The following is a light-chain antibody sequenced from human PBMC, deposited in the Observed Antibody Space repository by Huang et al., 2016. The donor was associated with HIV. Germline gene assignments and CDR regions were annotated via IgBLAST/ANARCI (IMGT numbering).Light chain of an antibody. CDR2: GAS. CDR3: QQYGSSPWT. J-gene: IGKJ1*01. Sequence: DIVLTQSPGTLSLSPGERATLSCRASQTFSSNYFAWYQQKPGQAPRLLIYGASSRATGIPDRFGGSGSGTDFTLTISRLEPEDFAVYYCQQYGSSPWTFGQGTKVEIK. V-gene: IGKV3-20*01. CDR1: QTFSSNY.